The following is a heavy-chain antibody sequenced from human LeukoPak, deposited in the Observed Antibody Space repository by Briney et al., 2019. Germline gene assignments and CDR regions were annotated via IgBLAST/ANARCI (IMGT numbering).Heavy chain of an antibody. CDR3: ASSRIYCSGGSCLSPFDY. CDR1: GYTFTGYY. V-gene: IGHV1-2*02. J-gene: IGHJ4*02. D-gene: IGHD2-15*01. Sequence: RASVKVSCKASGYTFTGYYMHWVRQAPGQGLEWMGWINPNSGGTNYAQKFQGRVTMTRDTSVSTAYMELSRLRSDDTAVYYCASSRIYCSGGSCLSPFDYWGQGTLVTVSS. CDR2: INPNSGGT.